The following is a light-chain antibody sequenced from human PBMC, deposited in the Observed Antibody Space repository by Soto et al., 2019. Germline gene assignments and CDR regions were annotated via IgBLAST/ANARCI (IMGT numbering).Light chain of an antibody. J-gene: IGLJ1*01. CDR2: DVS. CDR3: SSYTSSSTYV. V-gene: IGLV2-18*02. Sequence: QSVLTQPPSVSGSPRQSVAISCTGTGSDVGTYNRVSWYQQPPGTAPKLMMYDVSDRPSGVPDRFSGAKSGNTASLTISGIQAEDEADYYCSSYTSSSTYVFGTGTKRTVL. CDR1: GSDVGTYNR.